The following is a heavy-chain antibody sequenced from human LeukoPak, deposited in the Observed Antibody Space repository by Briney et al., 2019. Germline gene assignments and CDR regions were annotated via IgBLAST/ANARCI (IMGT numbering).Heavy chain of an antibody. Sequence: GASVKVSCKASGYTFTSYDINWVRQATGQGLEWMGWMNPNSGNTGYAQKFQGRVTMTRNTSISTAYMELNSLRAEDTAVYYCAKDLSPEQSIAAAGTDYWGQGTLVTVSS. CDR1: GYTFTSYD. V-gene: IGHV1-8*01. CDR3: AKDLSPEQSIAAAGTDY. CDR2: MNPNSGNT. D-gene: IGHD6-13*01. J-gene: IGHJ4*02.